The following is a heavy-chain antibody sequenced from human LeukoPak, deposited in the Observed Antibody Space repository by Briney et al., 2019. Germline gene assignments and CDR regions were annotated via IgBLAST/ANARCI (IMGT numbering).Heavy chain of an antibody. D-gene: IGHD6-6*01. J-gene: IGHJ4*02. CDR1: GFTFSSYW. CDR2: IKQDGSEI. CDR3: ARIGYSSSSWDY. Sequence: GGSLRLSCAASGFTFSSYWMSWVRQAPGKGLEWVANIKQDGSEIDYVDSVKGRITISRDNAKNSVYLQINSLRAEDTAVYYCARIGYSSSSWDYWGQGTLVTVSS. V-gene: IGHV3-7*01.